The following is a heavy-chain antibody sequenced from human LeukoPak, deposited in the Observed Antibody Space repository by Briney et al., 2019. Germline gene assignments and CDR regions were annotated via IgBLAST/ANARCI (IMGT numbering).Heavy chain of an antibody. Sequence: SQTLSLTCAVSGGSISSGGYSWSWIRQPPGKGLEWIGYIYHSGSTYYNPSLKSRVTISVDRSKNQFSLKLSSVTAADTAVYYCASDDGAGMDVWGQGTTVTVSS. CDR1: GGSISSGGYS. D-gene: IGHD5-24*01. CDR3: ASDDGAGMDV. V-gene: IGHV4-30-2*01. J-gene: IGHJ6*02. CDR2: IYHSGST.